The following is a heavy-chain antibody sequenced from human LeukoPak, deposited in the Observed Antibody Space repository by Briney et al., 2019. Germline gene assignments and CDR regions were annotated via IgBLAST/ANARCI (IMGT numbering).Heavy chain of an antibody. V-gene: IGHV1-69*05. D-gene: IGHD3-22*01. Sequence: SVKVSCKASGGTFSSYAISWVRQAPGQGLEWMGGIIPIFGTANYAQKFQGRVTITTDESTSTAYMELSSLRSEDTAVYYCARHRAYYYDRSGYYYDWGQGTLVTVSS. CDR3: ARHRAYYYDRSGYYYD. CDR1: GGTFSSYA. CDR2: IIPIFGTA. J-gene: IGHJ4*02.